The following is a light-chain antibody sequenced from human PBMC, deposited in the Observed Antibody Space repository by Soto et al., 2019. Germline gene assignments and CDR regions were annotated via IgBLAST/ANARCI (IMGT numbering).Light chain of an antibody. CDR2: GAS. J-gene: IGKJ1*01. Sequence: EIVLTQSPGTLSLSPGERVTLSCRASQSVSNSYLAWYQQKPGQAPRLLIYGASSRATGIPDRFSGSGSGTDFTLTISRLEPEDLAVYYCQKYVSSPWTFGQGTKVEIK. CDR1: QSVSNSY. V-gene: IGKV3-20*01. CDR3: QKYVSSPWT.